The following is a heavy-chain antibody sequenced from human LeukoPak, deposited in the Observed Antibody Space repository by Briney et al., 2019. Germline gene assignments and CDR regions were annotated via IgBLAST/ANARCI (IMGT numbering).Heavy chain of an antibody. CDR3: ARGDLTTYDY. V-gene: IGHV3-7*01. J-gene: IGHJ4*02. Sequence: PGGSLTLSCAASGFIFSNYCMSWVRQAPGKGLEWVANIKQDGSEENYVDSVKGRFSISRDSAKNSLYLQMNSLRVEDTAVYYCARGDLTTYDYSSQGTLVTVSS. CDR2: IKQDGSEE. D-gene: IGHD1-14*01. CDR1: GFIFSNYC.